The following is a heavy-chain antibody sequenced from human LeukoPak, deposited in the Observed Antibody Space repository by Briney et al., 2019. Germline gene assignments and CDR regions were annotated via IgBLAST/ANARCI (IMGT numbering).Heavy chain of an antibody. CDR1: GGSISSGDYY. J-gene: IGHJ5*02. CDR2: IYYSGST. D-gene: IGHD3-22*01. Sequence: SQTLSLTCTVSGGSISSGDYYWSWIRQPPGKGLEWIGYIYYSGSTYYNPSLKSRVTISVDTSKNQFSLKLISVTAADTAVYYCARNTYYYDSSGPLGGFDPWGQGTLVTVSS. V-gene: IGHV4-30-4*01. CDR3: ARNTYYYDSSGPLGGFDP.